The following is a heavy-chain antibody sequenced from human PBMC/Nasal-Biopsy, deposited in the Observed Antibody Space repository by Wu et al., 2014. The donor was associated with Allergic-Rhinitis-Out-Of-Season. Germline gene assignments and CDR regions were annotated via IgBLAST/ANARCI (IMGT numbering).Heavy chain of an antibody. CDR1: GFMISNNY. Sequence: RLSCAASGFMISNNYMTWVRQAPGKGLEWVSVVYSGGTTYFADSVKGRFTISRDYSKNTMYLQMNSLRAEDTAVYYCAREFYSYYGMDVWGQGTTVTVSS. CDR3: AREFYSYYGMDV. V-gene: IGHV3-53*01. CDR2: VYSGGTT. J-gene: IGHJ6*02. D-gene: IGHD4-11*01.